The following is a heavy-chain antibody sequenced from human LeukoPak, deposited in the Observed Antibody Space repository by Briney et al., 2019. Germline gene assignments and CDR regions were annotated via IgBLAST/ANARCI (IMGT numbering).Heavy chain of an antibody. D-gene: IGHD6-19*01. J-gene: IGHJ4*02. CDR2: IYYSGST. V-gene: IGHV4-61*01. CDR1: GGSISSSSYY. Sequence: SETLSLTCTVSGGSISSSSYYWSWIRQPPGKGLEWIGYIYYSGSTNYNPSLKSRVTISVDTSKNQFSLKLSSVTAADTAVYYCARVMDGNLDYWGQGTLVTVSS. CDR3: ARVMDGNLDY.